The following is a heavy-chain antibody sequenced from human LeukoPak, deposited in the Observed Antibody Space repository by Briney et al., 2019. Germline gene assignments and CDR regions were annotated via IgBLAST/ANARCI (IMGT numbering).Heavy chain of an antibody. CDR1: GDSISSGAYY. D-gene: IGHD2/OR15-2a*01. CDR3: AREVIEDWFDP. V-gene: IGHV4-31*03. CDR2: IYYSGST. Sequence: SETLSLTCTVSGDSISSGAYYWNWNRQHPGKGLEWIGYIYYSGSTYYNPSLKSRVTMSVDTSKNQFSLKLSSVTAADTAVYYSAREVIEDWFDPWGQGTLVTVSS. J-gene: IGHJ5*02.